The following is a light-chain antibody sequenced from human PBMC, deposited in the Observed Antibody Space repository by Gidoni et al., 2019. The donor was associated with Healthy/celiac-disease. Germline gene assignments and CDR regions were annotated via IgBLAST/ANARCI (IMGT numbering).Light chain of an antibody. CDR3: SSYTSSSTPYV. CDR1: SSDVGGYNY. CDR2: DVS. Sequence: GTSSDVGGYNYVSWYQQHPGKAPKLMIYDVSNRPSGVSNRFSGSKSGNTASLTISGLQAEDEADYYCSSYTSSSTPYVFGTGTKVTVL. J-gene: IGLJ1*01. V-gene: IGLV2-14*04.